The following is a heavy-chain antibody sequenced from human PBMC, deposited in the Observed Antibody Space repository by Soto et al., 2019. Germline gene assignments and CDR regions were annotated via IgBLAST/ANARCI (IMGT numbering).Heavy chain of an antibody. CDR3: ARPLGGYSYGLGAGWFDP. V-gene: IGHV4-39*01. J-gene: IGHJ5*02. CDR2: IYYSGST. CDR1: GGSISSSSYY. D-gene: IGHD5-18*01. Sequence: QLQLQESGTGLVKPSETLSLTCTVSGGSISSSSYYWGWIRQPPGKGLEWIGSIYYSGSTYYNPSLKGRVTISVDAAKNQSSLKRSSVTAADTAVYYCARPLGGYSYGLGAGWFDPWGQGTLVTFSS.